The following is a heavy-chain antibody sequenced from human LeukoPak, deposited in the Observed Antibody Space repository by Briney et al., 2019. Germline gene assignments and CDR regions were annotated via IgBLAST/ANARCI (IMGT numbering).Heavy chain of an antibody. CDR2: IYYSGST. D-gene: IGHD6-13*01. CDR3: ARLYSSSSSFDY. CDR1: GGSISSYY. V-gene: IGHV4-59*01. Sequence: SETLSLTCTVSGGSISSYYWSWIRQLPGKGLEWIGYIYYSGSTNYNPSLKSRVTISVDTSKNQFSLKLSSVTAADTAVYYCARLYSSSSSFDYWGQGTLVTVSS. J-gene: IGHJ4*02.